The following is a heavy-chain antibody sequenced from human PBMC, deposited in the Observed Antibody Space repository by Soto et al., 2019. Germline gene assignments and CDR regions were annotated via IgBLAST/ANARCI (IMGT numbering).Heavy chain of an antibody. CDR3: ASVEATYDYYDSSGYDY. Sequence: QVQLVQSGAEVKKPGSSVKVSCKASGGTFSSYAISWVRQAPGQGLEWMGGIIPIFSTANYAQKFQGRVTITADESTSTAYMELSSLRSEDTAVYYCASVEATYDYYDSSGYDYWGQGTLVTVSS. J-gene: IGHJ4*02. CDR1: GGTFSSYA. V-gene: IGHV1-69*01. CDR2: IIPIFSTA. D-gene: IGHD3-22*01.